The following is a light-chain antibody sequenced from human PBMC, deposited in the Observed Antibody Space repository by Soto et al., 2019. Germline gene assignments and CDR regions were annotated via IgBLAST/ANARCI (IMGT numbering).Light chain of an antibody. J-gene: IGKJ4*01. CDR3: QQYVSSPLT. CDR1: QSVLYSSNNENY. Sequence: DIVMTQSPDSLAVSLGERATINCKSSQSVLYSSNNENYLAWYQQKPGQAPKLLISWASTRESGVPDRFSGGGSGTEFTLTISSRQAEDVAVYYCQQYVSSPLTFGGGTKVEIK. CDR2: WAS. V-gene: IGKV4-1*01.